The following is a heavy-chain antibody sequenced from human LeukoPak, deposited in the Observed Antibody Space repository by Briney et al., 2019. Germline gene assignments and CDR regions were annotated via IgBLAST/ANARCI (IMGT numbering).Heavy chain of an antibody. D-gene: IGHD3-9*01. CDR1: GFTFSSYS. CDR3: ARVQYYDILTGYSVYDGAFGI. J-gene: IGHJ3*02. CDR2: ISSSSSYI. Sequence: PGGSLRLSCAASGFTFSSYSMNWVRQAPGKGLEWVSSISSSSSYIYYADSVKGRFTISRDNAKNSLYLQMNSLRAEDTAVYYCARVQYYDILTGYSVYDGAFGIWGQGTMVTVSS. V-gene: IGHV3-21*01.